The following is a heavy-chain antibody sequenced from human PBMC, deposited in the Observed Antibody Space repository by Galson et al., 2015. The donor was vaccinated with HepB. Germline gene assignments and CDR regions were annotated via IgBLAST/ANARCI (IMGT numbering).Heavy chain of an antibody. D-gene: IGHD2-2*01. CDR2: IRADGFET. J-gene: IGHJ6*02. Sequence: SLRLSCAASGFSFGGYWMSWVRQAPGKGLEWVANIRADGFETYYVDSVKGRFTISRDNTKNSLYLQINSLRVEDTAVYYCARGRCSSTSCYPYYYFYHMDVWGQGTTVTVSS. CDR1: GFSFGGYW. CDR3: ARGRCSSTSCYPYYYFYHMDV. V-gene: IGHV3-7*01.